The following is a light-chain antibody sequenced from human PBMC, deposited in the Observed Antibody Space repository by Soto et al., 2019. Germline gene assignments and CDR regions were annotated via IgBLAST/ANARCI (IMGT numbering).Light chain of an antibody. V-gene: IGLV2-14*01. CDR1: SSDVGAYYS. Sequence: QSAVTQPACVSGSPGQSITISCTGTSSDVGAYYSVSWYQHHPGKAPKLIIYGVTNRPSGVSNRFSGSKSGNTASLTISGLQAEDEADYHCSSYTSGSSHYVFGTGTKVTAL. J-gene: IGLJ1*01. CDR3: SSYTSGSSHYV. CDR2: GVT.